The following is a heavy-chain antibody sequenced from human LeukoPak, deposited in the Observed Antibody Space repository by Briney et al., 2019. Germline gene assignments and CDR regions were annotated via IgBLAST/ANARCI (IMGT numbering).Heavy chain of an antibody. CDR3: ARADRLYSSGLYDYYGMDV. D-gene: IGHD6-19*01. CDR2: IIPIFGTA. J-gene: IGHJ6*02. Sequence: SVKVSCKASGGTFSSYAISWVRQAPGQGLEWMGRIIPIFGTANYAQKFQGRVTITTDESTSTAYMELSSLRSEDTAVYYCARADRLYSSGLYDYYGMDVWGQGTTVTLSS. CDR1: GGTFSSYA. V-gene: IGHV1-69*05.